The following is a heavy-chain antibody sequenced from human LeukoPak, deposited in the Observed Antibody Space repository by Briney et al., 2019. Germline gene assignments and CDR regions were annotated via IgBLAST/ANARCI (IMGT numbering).Heavy chain of an antibody. CDR3: ARVRGAFDI. CDR2: INHSGST. J-gene: IGHJ3*02. V-gene: IGHV4-34*01. CDR1: GGSFSGYY. Sequence: SETLSLTCAVYGGSFSGYYWSWIRQPPGKGPEWIGEINHSGSTNYNPSLKSRVTISVDTSKNQFSLKLSSVTAADTAVYYCARVRGAFDIWGQGTMVTVSS.